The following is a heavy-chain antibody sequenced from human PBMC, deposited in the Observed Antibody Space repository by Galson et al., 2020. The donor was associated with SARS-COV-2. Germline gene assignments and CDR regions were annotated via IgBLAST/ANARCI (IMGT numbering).Heavy chain of an antibody. CDR1: GYTFTSED. D-gene: IGHD6-13*01. J-gene: IGHJ6*03. CDR2: MNPNSGNT. CDR3: ARGVRQQPFSNTLLVKDYFYYSLDV. Sequence: ASVKVSCKTSGYTFTSEDINWVRQAPGQGLEWMGWMNPNSGNTGYAQTFQGRVIMTRDTSVSTAYMQLDSLRSEDTAVYFCARGVRQQPFSNTLLVKDYFYYSLDVWGKGTTVTVSS. V-gene: IGHV1-8*01.